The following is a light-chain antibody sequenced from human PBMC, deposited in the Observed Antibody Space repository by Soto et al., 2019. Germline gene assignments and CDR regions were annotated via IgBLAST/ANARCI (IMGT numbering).Light chain of an antibody. CDR3: SSYTSSSRVV. CDR2: DVS. Sequence: QSALTQPASVSGSPGQSITISCTGTSSDVGGYNYVSWYQQHPGKAPKLMIYDVSNRPSGVSNRFSGSKSGNTASLTISGLQAEDEADYYCSSYTSSSRVVFGTGTQLTVL. J-gene: IGLJ7*01. V-gene: IGLV2-14*01. CDR1: SSDVGGYNY.